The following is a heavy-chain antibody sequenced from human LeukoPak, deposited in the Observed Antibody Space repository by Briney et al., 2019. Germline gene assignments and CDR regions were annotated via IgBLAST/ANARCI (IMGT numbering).Heavy chain of an antibody. V-gene: IGHV4-39*07. D-gene: IGHD1-14*01. J-gene: IGHJ5*02. Sequence: PSETLSLTCTVSGGSISSSSYYCGWIRQPPGKGLEWIGSIYYSGSTYYNPSLKSRVTISVDTSKNQFSLKLSSVTAADTAVYYCARVTRGPDGHDWFDPWGQGILVTVSS. CDR1: GGSISSSSYY. CDR2: IYYSGST. CDR3: ARVTRGPDGHDWFDP.